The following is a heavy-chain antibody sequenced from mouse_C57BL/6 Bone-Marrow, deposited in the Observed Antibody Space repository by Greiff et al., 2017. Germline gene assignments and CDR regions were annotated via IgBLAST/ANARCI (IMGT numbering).Heavy chain of an antibody. J-gene: IGHJ4*01. CDR2: INYDGSST. Sequence: EVKVVESEGGLVQPGSSMKLSCTASGFTFSDYYMAWVRQVPEKGLEWVANINYDGSSTYYLDSLKSRFIISRDNAKNILYLQMSSLKSEDTATYYCAREVTTVVATDYAMDYWGQGTSVTVSS. V-gene: IGHV5-16*01. CDR1: GFTFSDYY. D-gene: IGHD1-1*01. CDR3: AREVTTVVATDYAMDY.